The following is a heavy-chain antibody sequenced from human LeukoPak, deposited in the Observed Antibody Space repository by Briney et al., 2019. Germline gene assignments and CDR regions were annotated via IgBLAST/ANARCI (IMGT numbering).Heavy chain of an antibody. CDR2: ISSSSSYI. Sequence: PGGFLRLSCAASGFTFSSYSMNWVRQAPGKGLEWVSSISSSSSYIYYADSLKGRFTISRDNAKNSLYLQMNSLRAEDTAVYYCARGGDYYDSSGHDAFDIWGQGTMVAVSS. V-gene: IGHV3-21*01. CDR3: ARGGDYYDSSGHDAFDI. J-gene: IGHJ3*02. D-gene: IGHD3-22*01. CDR1: GFTFSSYS.